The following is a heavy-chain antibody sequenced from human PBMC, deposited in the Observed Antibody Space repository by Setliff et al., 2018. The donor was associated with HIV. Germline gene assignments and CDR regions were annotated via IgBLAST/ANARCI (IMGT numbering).Heavy chain of an antibody. CDR3: SRAAYDAVDWLDP. CDR2: IHTGGRT. D-gene: IGHD1-1*01. J-gene: IGHJ5*02. CDR1: SESIVSYY. V-gene: IGHV4-4*08. Sequence: PSETLSLTCAVSSESIVSYYWNWIRQPPGRGLEWIGYIHTGGRTKYNPSLKSRLTILVDTSKKQFSLRLTSVTAADTAVYYCSRAAYDAVDWLDPWGQGTLVTVSS.